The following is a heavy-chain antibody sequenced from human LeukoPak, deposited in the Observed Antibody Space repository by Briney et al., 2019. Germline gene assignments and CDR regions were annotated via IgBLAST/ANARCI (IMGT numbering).Heavy chain of an antibody. CDR1: GFTISSYS. Sequence: PGGSLRLSCAASGFTISSYSMNWVRQAPGKGLEWVSSISSSSSYIYYADSVKGRFTISRDNAKNSLYLQMNSLRAEDTAVYYCAGVPYYYYGMDVWGQGTTVTVSS. V-gene: IGHV3-21*01. CDR2: ISSSSSYI. CDR3: AGVPYYYYGMDV. J-gene: IGHJ6*02.